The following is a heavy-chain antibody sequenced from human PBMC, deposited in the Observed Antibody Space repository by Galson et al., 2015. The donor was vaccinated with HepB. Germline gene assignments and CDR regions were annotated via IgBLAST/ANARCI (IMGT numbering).Heavy chain of an antibody. CDR3: GRAPNYGSGTYYTAWLDP. CDR1: GYTFTDYG. CDR2: INTNTGNP. J-gene: IGHJ5*02. D-gene: IGHD3-10*01. Sequence: SVKVSCKASGYTFTDYGMNWVRQAPGQGLEWMGWINTNTGNPTYAKGFTGRFVFSLDTSVSTAYLQISSLKAADTAVYYCGRAPNYGSGTYYTAWLDPWGQGTLVTVPS. V-gene: IGHV7-4-1*02.